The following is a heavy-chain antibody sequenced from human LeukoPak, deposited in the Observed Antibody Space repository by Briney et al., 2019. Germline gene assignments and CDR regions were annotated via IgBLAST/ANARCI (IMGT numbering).Heavy chain of an antibody. CDR2: ISGSGGST. CDR3: AKDSAVWAAAGLFDY. CDR1: GFTFSSYA. J-gene: IGHJ4*02. Sequence: AGGSLRLSCAASGFTFSSYAMSWVRQAPGKGLGWVSAISGSGGSTYYADSVKGRFTISRDNSKNTLYLQMNSLRAEDTAVYYCAKDSAVWAAAGLFDYWGQGTLVTVSS. D-gene: IGHD6-13*01. V-gene: IGHV3-23*01.